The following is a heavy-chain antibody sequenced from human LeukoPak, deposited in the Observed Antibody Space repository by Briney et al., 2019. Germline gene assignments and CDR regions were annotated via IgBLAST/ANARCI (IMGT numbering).Heavy chain of an antibody. V-gene: IGHV1-46*01. CDR1: GYTFTSYY. Sequence: GASVKVFCKVSGYTFTSYYMHWVRQAPGQGLEWMGIINPSGGSTSYAQKFQGRVTMTKDMSTSTVYMELSSLRSEDTAVYYCARDRYYYDSSGYQPFDYWGQGTLVTVSS. D-gene: IGHD3-22*01. J-gene: IGHJ4*02. CDR3: ARDRYYYDSSGYQPFDY. CDR2: INPSGGST.